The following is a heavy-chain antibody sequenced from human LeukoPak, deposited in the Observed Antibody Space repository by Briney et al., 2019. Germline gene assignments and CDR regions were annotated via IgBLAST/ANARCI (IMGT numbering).Heavy chain of an antibody. CDR2: MYHSGST. J-gene: IGHJ3*01. CDR1: GGSVSSYS. D-gene: IGHD3-10*01. Sequence: PSETLSLSCTVSGGSVSSYSWSWIRRPPGQGLEWRGYMYHSGSTYYNPSLKSRVTISVDTSKKQISLRLSAVTAADTAVYYCAKVASMIMVRGGAYDVWGQGTMVTVSS. CDR3: AKVASMIMVRGGAYDV. V-gene: IGHV4-59*02.